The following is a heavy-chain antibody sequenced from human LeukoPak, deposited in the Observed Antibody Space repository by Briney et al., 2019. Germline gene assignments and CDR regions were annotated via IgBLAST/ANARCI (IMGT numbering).Heavy chain of an antibody. V-gene: IGHV3-7*01. CDR2: IKHYDSEK. CDR3: AIAYYDSSGAFDI. J-gene: IGHJ3*02. D-gene: IGHD3-22*01. CDR1: GFTFSSCG. Sequence: GGTLRLTCAASGFTFSSCGKHWVRHAQAQGQERVANIKHYDSEKYYVDSVQGRFTISRDYAKTSLYLQMSSLRAEDTAVFYFAIAYYDSSGAFDIWGQGTMVTVSS.